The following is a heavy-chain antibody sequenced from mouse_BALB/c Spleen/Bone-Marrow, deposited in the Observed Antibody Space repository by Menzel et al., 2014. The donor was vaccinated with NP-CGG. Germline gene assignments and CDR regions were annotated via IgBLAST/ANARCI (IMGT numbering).Heavy chain of an antibody. V-gene: IGHV1-67*01. CDR2: ISTYSGKT. Sequence: VQLQQSGPELVRAGVSVKISCKGSGYTFTDYVMHWVRQSHAKSLEWIGVISTYSGKTNYNQKFKGKATMTVDKSSSTAYMELARLTSEDSAIYYCASYFGNAMDYWGQGTSVTVSP. CDR1: GYTFTDYV. J-gene: IGHJ4*01. CDR3: ASYFGNAMDY. D-gene: IGHD2-1*01.